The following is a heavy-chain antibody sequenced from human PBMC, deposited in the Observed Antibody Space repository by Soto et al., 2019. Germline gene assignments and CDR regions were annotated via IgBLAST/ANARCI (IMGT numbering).Heavy chain of an antibody. CDR2: ISYDGRDK. CDR1: AFTFSTYT. Sequence: QVLVVESGGGVVQPGRSLRLSCSASAFTFSTYTMHWVRQAPGKGLEWVALISYDGRDKYYTNSVKGRFTISRDNSKNTLYLQMNSLRGEDTAVYYCARGGYGAGTDFFDYWGQGTLVTVSS. V-gene: IGHV3-30*04. D-gene: IGHD3-10*01. CDR3: ARGGYGAGTDFFDY. J-gene: IGHJ4*02.